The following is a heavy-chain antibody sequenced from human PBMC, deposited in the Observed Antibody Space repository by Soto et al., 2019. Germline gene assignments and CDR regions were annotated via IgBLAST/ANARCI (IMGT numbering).Heavy chain of an antibody. D-gene: IGHD2-21*01. J-gene: IGHJ4*02. V-gene: IGHV3-15*01. Sequence: LRLSCATSGFTFTRAWMSWVRQVPGKGLEWVGRIRSETDGGTADYGSTVDARFTISRDESKRGVFLQIDNVRTDDTAFYYCTTDTSPFSTPVIATGGAYWGQGALVTVSS. CDR2: IRSETDGGTA. CDR1: GFTFTRAW. CDR3: TTDTSPFSTPVIATGGAY.